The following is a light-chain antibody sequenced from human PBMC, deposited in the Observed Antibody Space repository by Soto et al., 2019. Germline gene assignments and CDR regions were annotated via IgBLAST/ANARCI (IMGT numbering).Light chain of an antibody. J-gene: IGKJ4*01. CDR3: QQYGSSPLT. CDR1: QSVSSSY. Sequence: EIVLTQSPGTLSLSPGERATLSCRASQSVSSSYLAWYQQEPGQAPRLLIYGASSRATGIPDRFSGSGSGTDFTLTISRLEPEDFAVYYCQQYGSSPLTFGGRTKVDI. CDR2: GAS. V-gene: IGKV3-20*01.